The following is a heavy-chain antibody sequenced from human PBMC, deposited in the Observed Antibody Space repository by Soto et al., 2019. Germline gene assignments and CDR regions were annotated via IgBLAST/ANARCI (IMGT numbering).Heavy chain of an antibody. D-gene: IGHD1-20*01. Sequence: ESLKISFKASGYSFTNYWIGWVRQIPGKGLEWMGIIYPCDSDTKYSPSFQGQVTISADKSISTACLQWSSLEASDTAMYYCARSRITGTTWTFDYWGQGTLVTVSS. CDR1: GYSFTNYW. CDR3: ARSRITGTTWTFDY. V-gene: IGHV5-51*01. J-gene: IGHJ4*02. CDR2: IYPCDSDT.